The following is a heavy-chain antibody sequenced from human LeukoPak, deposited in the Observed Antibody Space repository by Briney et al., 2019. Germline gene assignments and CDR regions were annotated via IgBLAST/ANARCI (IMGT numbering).Heavy chain of an antibody. J-gene: IGHJ4*02. Sequence: SETLSLTCTVSGDSIRNYYWSWIRQPPGKGLEWIGYISYSGNTNYNPSLKSRVTISLDTSKNQFTLKWSSVTAADTAIYYCASAPNEYFFDFLGPGTLVTVSS. CDR2: ISYSGNT. CDR1: GDSIRNYY. V-gene: IGHV4-59*01. CDR3: ASAPNEYFFDF.